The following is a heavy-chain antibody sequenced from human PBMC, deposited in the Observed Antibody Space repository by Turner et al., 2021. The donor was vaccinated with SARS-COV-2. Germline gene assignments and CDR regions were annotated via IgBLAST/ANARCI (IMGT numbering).Heavy chain of an antibody. Sequence: EVQLVESGGGLLKRGGSLRPSCAAPGVTFSSYNMYWVRQAPGKGLEWVSSISSSSSYIYYADSVKGRFTISRDNAKNSLYLQMNSLRAEDTAVYYCARGTYYYDSSVYSGTNWFDPWGQGTLVTVSS. V-gene: IGHV3-21*01. CDR1: GVTFSSYN. J-gene: IGHJ5*02. D-gene: IGHD3-22*01. CDR3: ARGTYYYDSSVYSGTNWFDP. CDR2: ISSSSSYI.